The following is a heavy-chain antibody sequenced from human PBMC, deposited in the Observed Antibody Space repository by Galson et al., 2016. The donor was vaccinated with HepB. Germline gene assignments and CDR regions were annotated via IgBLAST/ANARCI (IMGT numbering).Heavy chain of an antibody. CDR3: TTASGSSWYQRADY. D-gene: IGHD6-13*01. J-gene: IGHJ4*02. V-gene: IGHV3-15*01. CDR2: IKSKTDGGTT. Sequence: SLRLSCAASGFTFSNAWMSWVRQAPGKGLEWVGRIKSKTDGGTTDYAAPVKGRFTISRDDSKNTLYLQMNSLKTEDTAVYYCTTASGSSWYQRADYWGQGTLVTVSS. CDR1: GFTFSNAW.